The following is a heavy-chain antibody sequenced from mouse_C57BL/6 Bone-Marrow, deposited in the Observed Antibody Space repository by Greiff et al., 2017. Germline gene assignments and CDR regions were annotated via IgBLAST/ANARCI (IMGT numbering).Heavy chain of an antibody. J-gene: IGHJ4*01. CDR1: GYAFTNYL. CDR2: INPGSGGT. D-gene: IGHD2-5*01. V-gene: IGHV1-54*01. CDR3: ARGLYSNYDLAMDY. Sequence: VMLVESGAELVRPGTSVKVSCKASGYAFTNYLIEWVKQRPGQGLEWIGVINPGSGGTNYNEKFKDKATLTVDKSSSTAYMQLSSLTSEDSAVYYCARGLYSNYDLAMDYWGQGTSVTVSS.